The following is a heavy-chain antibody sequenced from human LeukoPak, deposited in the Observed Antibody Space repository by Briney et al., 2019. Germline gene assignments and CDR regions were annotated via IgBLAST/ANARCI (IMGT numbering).Heavy chain of an antibody. Sequence: GESLKISCKASGYTFTGYYMHWVRQAPGQGLEWMGWINPTSGGTKYAQKFQGRVTMTRDTSISTAYMELSRLRSDDTAVYYCARSQWLIDASIDYWGQGTLVTVSS. J-gene: IGHJ4*02. V-gene: IGHV1-2*02. CDR2: INPTSGGT. CDR3: ARSQWLIDASIDY. D-gene: IGHD6-19*01. CDR1: GYTFTGYY.